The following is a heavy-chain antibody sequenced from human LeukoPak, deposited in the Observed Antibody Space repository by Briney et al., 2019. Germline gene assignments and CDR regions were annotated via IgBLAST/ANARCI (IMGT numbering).Heavy chain of an antibody. CDR3: ASQIPADHYDFWSGPRGD. D-gene: IGHD3-3*01. CDR2: ISYDGSNK. Sequence: GRSLRLSCAASGFTFSSYAMHWVRQAPGKGLEWVAVISYDGSNKYYADSVKGRFTISRDNSKNTLYLQMNSLRAEDTAVYYCASQIPADHYDFWSGPRGDWGQGTLVTVSS. J-gene: IGHJ4*02. V-gene: IGHV3-30-3*01. CDR1: GFTFSSYA.